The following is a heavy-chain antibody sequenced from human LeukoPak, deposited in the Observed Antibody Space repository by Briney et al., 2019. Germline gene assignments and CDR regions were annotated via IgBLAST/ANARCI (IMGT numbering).Heavy chain of an antibody. CDR2: IYYSGST. J-gene: IGHJ4*02. D-gene: IGHD3-10*01. CDR1: GVSISSYY. Sequence: PSETLSLTCTVSGVSISSYYWSWIRQPPGKGLAWIGYIYYSGSTNYNPSLKSRVTISVDTSKNQFSLKLSSVTAADTAVYYCARGRRVNYYGSGSYYTVDYFDYWGQGTLVTVSS. V-gene: IGHV4-59*08. CDR3: ARGRRVNYYGSGSYYTVDYFDY.